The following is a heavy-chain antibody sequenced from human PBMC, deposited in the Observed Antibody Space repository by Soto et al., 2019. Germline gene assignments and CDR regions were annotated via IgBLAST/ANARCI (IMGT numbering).Heavy chain of an antibody. CDR2: ISGSGGST. D-gene: IGHD2-15*01. Sequence: HPRGSLRLSCAASVFTFSSYAMSWVRQAPGKGLEWVSAISGSGGSTYYADSVKGRFTISRDNSKNTLYLQMNSLRAEDTAVYYCAKITSCSGGSCYPEQLDYWGQGTLVTVSS. V-gene: IGHV3-23*01. CDR1: VFTFSSYA. J-gene: IGHJ4*02. CDR3: AKITSCSGGSCYPEQLDY.